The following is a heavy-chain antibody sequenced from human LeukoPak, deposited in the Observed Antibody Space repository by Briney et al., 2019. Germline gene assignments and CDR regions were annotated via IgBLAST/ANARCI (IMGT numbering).Heavy chain of an antibody. CDR3: ARDPNYVTGPKGHGAFDI. D-gene: IGHD1-14*01. Sequence: SETLSLTCTVSGGSISSYYWCWIRQPPGKGLEWIGYIYYSGSTNYNPSLKSRVTISVDTSKNQFSLKLSSVTAADTAVYYCARDPNYVTGPKGHGAFDIWGQGIMVTVSS. CDR1: GGSISSYY. J-gene: IGHJ3*02. V-gene: IGHV4-59*01. CDR2: IYYSGST.